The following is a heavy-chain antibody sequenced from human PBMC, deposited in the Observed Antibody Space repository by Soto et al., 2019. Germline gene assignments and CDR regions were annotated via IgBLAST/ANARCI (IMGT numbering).Heavy chain of an antibody. Sequence: QVQLVESGGGVVQPGRSLRLSCAASGFTFSSYAMHWVRQAPGKGLEWVAVISYDGSNKYYADSVKGRFTISRDNSKNTLYLQMNSLRAEDTAVYYCARDGDERAAADTTDYWGQGTLVTVSS. CDR2: ISYDGSNK. J-gene: IGHJ4*02. CDR1: GFTFSSYA. D-gene: IGHD6-13*01. V-gene: IGHV3-30-3*01. CDR3: ARDGDERAAADTTDY.